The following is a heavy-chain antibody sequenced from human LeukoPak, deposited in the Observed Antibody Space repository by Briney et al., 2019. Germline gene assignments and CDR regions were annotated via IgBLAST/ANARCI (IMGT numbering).Heavy chain of an antibody. J-gene: IGHJ6*03. V-gene: IGHV1-18*04. D-gene: IGHD3-10*01. Sequence: ASLKLSCKASGYTFTGYHMHWVRQAPGQGLEWMGWISAYNGNTNYAQKLQGRVTMTTDTSTSTAYMELRSLRSDDTAVYYCARVGREIYYYYYMDVWGKGTTVTISS. CDR3: ARVGREIYYYYYMDV. CDR1: GYTFTGYH. CDR2: ISAYNGNT.